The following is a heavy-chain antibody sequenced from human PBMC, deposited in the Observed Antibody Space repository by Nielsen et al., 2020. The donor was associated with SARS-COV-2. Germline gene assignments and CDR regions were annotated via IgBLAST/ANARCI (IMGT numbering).Heavy chain of an antibody. CDR3: CCGWLSDYYYYGMDV. Sequence: GGSLRLSCAASGFTFDDYAMHWVRQAPGKGLEWVSGISWNSGSIGYADSVKGRFTISRDNAKNSLYLQMNSLRAEDTALYYCCCGWLSDYYYYGMDVWGQGTTVTVSS. J-gene: IGHJ6*02. V-gene: IGHV3-9*01. CDR2: ISWNSGSI. CDR1: GFTFDDYA. D-gene: IGHD6-19*01.